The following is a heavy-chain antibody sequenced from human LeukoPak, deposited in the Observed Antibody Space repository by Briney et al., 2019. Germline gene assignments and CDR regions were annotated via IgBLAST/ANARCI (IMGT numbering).Heavy chain of an antibody. Sequence: ASVKVSCKASGYTFTGYYMHWVRQAPGQGLEWMGWINPNSGGTNYAQKFQGRVTMTGDTSISTAYMELSRLRSDDTAVYYCARERIFGVVINGDGIVDAFDIWGQGTMVTVSS. D-gene: IGHD3-3*01. CDR2: INPNSGGT. V-gene: IGHV1-2*02. CDR3: ARERIFGVVINGDGIVDAFDI. J-gene: IGHJ3*02. CDR1: GYTFTGYY.